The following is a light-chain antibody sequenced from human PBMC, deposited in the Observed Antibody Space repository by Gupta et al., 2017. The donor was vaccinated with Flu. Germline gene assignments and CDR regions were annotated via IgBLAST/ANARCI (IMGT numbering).Light chain of an antibody. V-gene: IGKV1-39*01. CDR1: QSISSY. CDR3: QQSDETPRT. J-gene: IGKJ2*01. CDR2: AVS. Sequence: PSSLSASVGDRVTLTCRTNQSISSYLNWFQQKPGKAPKLLIYAVSNLQAGVPSRFSGGRSGTDFTLTISRLQPEDFATYYCQQSDETPRTFGQGTKMEVK.